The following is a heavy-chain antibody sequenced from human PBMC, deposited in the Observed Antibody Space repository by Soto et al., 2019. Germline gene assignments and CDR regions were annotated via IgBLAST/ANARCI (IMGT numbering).Heavy chain of an antibody. CDR2: IYYSGST. J-gene: IGHJ4*02. V-gene: IGHV4-31*03. CDR3: ARLFWSGYYTGYYFDY. Sequence: SETLSLTCTVAGGSSGIGGYYWIWIRQHPGKGLEWIGYIYYSGSTYYNPSLKSRVTISVDTSKNQFSLKLSSVTAADTAVYYCARLFWSGYYTGYYFDYWGQGTLVTVSS. CDR1: GGSSGIGGYY. D-gene: IGHD3-3*01.